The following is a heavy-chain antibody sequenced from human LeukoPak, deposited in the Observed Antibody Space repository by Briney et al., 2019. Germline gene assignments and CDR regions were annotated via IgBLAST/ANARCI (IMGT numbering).Heavy chain of an antibody. Sequence: GASVKVSCKVSGYTLTELSMHWVRQAPGKGLEWMGGFDPEDGETIYAQKFQGRVTMTEDTSTDTAYMELSSLRSEDTAVYYCATAPTGSVVVIATFDYWGQGTLVTVSS. V-gene: IGHV1-24*01. J-gene: IGHJ4*02. D-gene: IGHD2-21*01. CDR1: GYTLTELS. CDR3: ATAPTGSVVVIATFDY. CDR2: FDPEDGET.